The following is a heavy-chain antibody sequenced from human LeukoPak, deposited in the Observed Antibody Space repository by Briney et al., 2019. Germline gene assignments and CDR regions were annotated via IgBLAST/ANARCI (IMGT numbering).Heavy chain of an antibody. CDR1: GYTFTSYA. V-gene: IGHV3-23*01. Sequence: SCKASGYTFTSYAMSWVRQAPGKGLEWVSAISGSGGSTYYADSVKGRFTISRDNSKNTLYLQMNSLRAEDTAVYYCAKLYNWNDQVDYWGQGTLVTVSS. CDR3: AKLYNWNDQVDY. D-gene: IGHD1-20*01. J-gene: IGHJ4*02. CDR2: ISGSGGST.